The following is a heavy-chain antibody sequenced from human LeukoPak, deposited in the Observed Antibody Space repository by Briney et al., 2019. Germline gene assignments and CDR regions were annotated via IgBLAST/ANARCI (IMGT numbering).Heavy chain of an antibody. V-gene: IGHV4-59*08. CDR1: GGSISSYY. D-gene: IGHD3-16*01. J-gene: IGHJ5*02. CDR2: IYYRST. CDR3: ARHITPWGWFDP. Sequence: KPSETLSLTCTVSGGSISSYYWSWIRQPPGKGLEWIGYIYYRSTNYNPSLKSRVTISVDTSKNQFSLEVSSVTAADTAVYYCARHITPWGWFDPWGQGTLVTVSS.